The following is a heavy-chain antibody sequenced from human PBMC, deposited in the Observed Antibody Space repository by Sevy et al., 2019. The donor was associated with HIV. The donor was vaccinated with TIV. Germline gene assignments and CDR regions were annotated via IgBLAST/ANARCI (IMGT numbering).Heavy chain of an antibody. J-gene: IGHJ3*02. D-gene: IGHD3-3*01. CDR3: ARESYYDFWSGYLERAFDI. CDR2: IWYDGSNK. CDR1: GFTFSSYG. V-gene: IGHV3-33*01. Sequence: GGSLRLSCAASGFTFSSYGMHWVRQAPGKGLEWVAVIWYDGSNKYYADSVKGRFTISRDNSKNTRYLQMNSLRAEDTVVYYCARESYYDFWSGYLERAFDIWGQGTMVTVSS.